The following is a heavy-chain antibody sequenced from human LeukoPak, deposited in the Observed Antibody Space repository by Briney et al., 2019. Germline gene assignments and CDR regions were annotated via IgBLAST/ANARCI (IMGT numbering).Heavy chain of an antibody. J-gene: IGHJ5*02. Sequence: ASVKVSCKASGHTFTGYYMHWVRQATGQGLEWMGWINPNSGGTNYAQKFQGRVTMTRDTSISTAYMELSRLRSDDTAVYYCARGSVVVTGTHWFDPWGQGTLVTVSS. CDR3: ARGSVVVTGTHWFDP. CDR2: INPNSGGT. V-gene: IGHV1-2*02. CDR1: GHTFTGYY. D-gene: IGHD2-21*02.